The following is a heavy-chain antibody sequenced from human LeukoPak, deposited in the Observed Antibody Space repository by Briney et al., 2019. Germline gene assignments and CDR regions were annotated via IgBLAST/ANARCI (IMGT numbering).Heavy chain of an antibody. D-gene: IGHD2-2*01. CDR2: IYTSGST. J-gene: IGHJ5*02. CDR3: ARAPTPEYCSSTSCYSQGWFDP. V-gene: IGHV4-61*02. Sequence: SETLSLTCTVSGGSISSGSYYWSWIRQPAGKGLEWIGRIYTSGSTNYNPSLKSRVTISVDTSKNQFSLKLSSVTAADTAVYYCARAPTPEYCSSTSCYSQGWFDPWGQGTLVTVSS. CDR1: GGSISSGSYY.